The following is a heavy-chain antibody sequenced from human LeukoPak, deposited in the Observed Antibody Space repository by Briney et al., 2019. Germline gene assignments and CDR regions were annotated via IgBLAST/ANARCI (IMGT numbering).Heavy chain of an antibody. D-gene: IGHD1-26*01. CDR3: ARVWWEGDALDI. V-gene: IGHV1-18*01. J-gene: IGHJ3*02. CDR2: ISAYNGNT. CDR1: GYTFTNYG. Sequence: ASVTVSCKASGYTFTNYGMSWVRQAPGQGREWVGWISAYNGNTKYAQKLQGRVTMNTDTTTSTPYMELRRLRSDDTAVYYCARVWWEGDALDIWGQGTMVTVSS.